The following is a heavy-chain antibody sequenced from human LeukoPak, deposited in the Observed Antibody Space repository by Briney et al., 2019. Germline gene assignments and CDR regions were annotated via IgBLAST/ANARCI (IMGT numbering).Heavy chain of an antibody. CDR1: GGTFSSYA. CDR2: IIPIFGTA. D-gene: IGHD2-2*01. CDR3: AGSWEGDCSSTSCYWGDFQH. Sequence: ASVKVSCKASGGTFSSYAISWVRQAPGQGLEWMGGIIPIFGTANYAQKFQGRVTITTDESTSTAYMELSSLRSEDTAVYYCAGSWEGDCSSTSCYWGDFQHWGQGTLVTVSS. J-gene: IGHJ1*01. V-gene: IGHV1-69*05.